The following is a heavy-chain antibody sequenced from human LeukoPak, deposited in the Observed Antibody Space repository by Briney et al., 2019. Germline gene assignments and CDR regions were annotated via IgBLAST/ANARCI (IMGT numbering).Heavy chain of an antibody. CDR3: ARFLRYCSGGSCYSFDY. Sequence: PSETLSLTCTVSGDSPSSDRYYGGWVRQPPGTGLEWIGNIYYSGSTYYNPSLKSRVTISVDTSKNQFSLKLSSVTAADTAVYYCARFLRYCSGGSCYSFDYWGQGTLVTVSS. D-gene: IGHD2-15*01. CDR2: IYYSGST. CDR1: GDSPSSDRYY. J-gene: IGHJ4*02. V-gene: IGHV4-39*07.